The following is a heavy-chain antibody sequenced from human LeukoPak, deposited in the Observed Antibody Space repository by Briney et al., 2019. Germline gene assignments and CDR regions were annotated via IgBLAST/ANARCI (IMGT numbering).Heavy chain of an antibody. V-gene: IGHV4-38-2*02. CDR3: ARDLAGEWERLDY. CDR2: IYHTGST. Sequence: SETLSLTCTVSGYSINSGYYWGWIRQPPGKGLEWIASIYHTGSTYYSPSLKSRVTISVDTSKNHFSLKLTSVTAADTAVYYCARDLAGEWERLDYWGQGILVTVSS. D-gene: IGHD1-26*01. J-gene: IGHJ4*02. CDR1: GYSINSGYY.